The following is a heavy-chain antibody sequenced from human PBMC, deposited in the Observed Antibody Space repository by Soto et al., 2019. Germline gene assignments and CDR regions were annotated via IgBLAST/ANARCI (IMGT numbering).Heavy chain of an antibody. D-gene: IGHD3-22*01. V-gene: IGHV3-23*01. J-gene: IGHJ4*02. Sequence: PGGSLRLSCAASGFTFSSYTMSWVRQAPGKGLEWVSTISGSGSSTYSADSVKGRFTISRDNSKNTLYLQMNSLRAEDTAVYYCAKDLRYYDSSGFGYWGQGTLVTVSS. CDR1: GFTFSSYT. CDR2: ISGSGSST. CDR3: AKDLRYYDSSGFGY.